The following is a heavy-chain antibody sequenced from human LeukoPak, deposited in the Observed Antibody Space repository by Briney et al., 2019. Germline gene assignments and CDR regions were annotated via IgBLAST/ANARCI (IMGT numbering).Heavy chain of an antibody. D-gene: IGHD2-21*01. CDR2: ISGSGGST. V-gene: IGHV3-23*01. Sequence: GGSLRLSCAASGFTFSSYAMSWVRQARGKGLEWVSAISGSGGSTYYADSVKGRFTISRDNSKNTLYLQMNSLRAEDTAVYYCAKDQHVVVNAIFDYWGQGTLVTVSS. CDR3: AKDQHVVVNAIFDY. J-gene: IGHJ4*02. CDR1: GFTFSSYA.